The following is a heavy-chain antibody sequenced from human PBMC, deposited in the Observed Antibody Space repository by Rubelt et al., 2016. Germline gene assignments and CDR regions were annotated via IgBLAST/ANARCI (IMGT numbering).Heavy chain of an antibody. Sequence: KPSQTLSLTCAISGDSVSSNSAAWNWIRQSPSRGLEWLGRTYYRSKWYNDYAESVKSRITINPDTSKNQFSLQLNSVTPEDTAVYYCARASIAALDYYYYGMDVWGQGTTVTVSS. V-gene: IGHV6-1*01. CDR1: GDSVSSNSAA. D-gene: IGHD6-6*01. J-gene: IGHJ6*02. CDR2: TYYRSKWYN. CDR3: ARASIAALDYYYYGMDV.